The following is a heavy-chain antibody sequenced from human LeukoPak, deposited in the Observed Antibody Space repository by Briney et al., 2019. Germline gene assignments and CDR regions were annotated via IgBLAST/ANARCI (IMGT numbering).Heavy chain of an antibody. CDR2: IYYSGST. J-gene: IGHJ4*02. CDR3: ARHQHYYDSSGYPYYFDY. Sequence: SETLSLTCTVSGGSISSRSYYWGWIRQPPGKGLEWIGNIYYSGSTYYNASLKSRVTISVDTSKNQFSLKLSSVTAADTAVYYCARHQHYYDSSGYPYYFDYWGQGTLVTVSS. CDR1: GGSISSRSYY. V-gene: IGHV4-39*01. D-gene: IGHD3-22*01.